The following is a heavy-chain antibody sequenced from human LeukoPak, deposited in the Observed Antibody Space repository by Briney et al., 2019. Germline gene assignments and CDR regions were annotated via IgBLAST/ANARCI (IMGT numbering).Heavy chain of an antibody. J-gene: IGHJ4*02. CDR3: ARVEEGHFDY. CDR2: IYSGGST. Sequence: PGGSQRLSCAASGFTVSSNYMSWVRQAPGKGLEWVSVIYSGGSTYYADSVKGRFTISRDNSKNTLYLQMNSLRAEDTAVYYCARVEEGHFDYWGQGTLVTVSS. V-gene: IGHV3-53*01. CDR1: GFTVSSNY.